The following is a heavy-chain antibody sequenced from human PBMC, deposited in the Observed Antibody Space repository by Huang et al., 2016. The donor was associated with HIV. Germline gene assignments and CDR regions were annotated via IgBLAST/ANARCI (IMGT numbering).Heavy chain of an antibody. CDR1: GYTFTGYY. Sequence: QVQLVQSGAEVKKPGASVKVSCKASGYTFTGYYLHWVRQAPGPGLGWMGWINPNGGGTNYAQKCQGRVTMTRDTSISTAYMELSRLRSDDTAVYYCTRSVLEWLAGAFDIWGQGTMVTVSS. V-gene: IGHV1-2*02. J-gene: IGHJ3*02. CDR3: TRSVLEWLAGAFDI. D-gene: IGHD3-3*01. CDR2: INPNGGGT.